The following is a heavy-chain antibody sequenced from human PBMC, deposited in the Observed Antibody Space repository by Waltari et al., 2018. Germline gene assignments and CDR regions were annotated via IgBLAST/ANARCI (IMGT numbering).Heavy chain of an antibody. CDR2: IKEDGSEK. J-gene: IGHJ1*01. V-gene: IGHV3-7*01. D-gene: IGHD4-17*01. CDR1: GFTFSSYW. Sequence: EVQLVESGGGLVQPGGSLRLSCAASGFTFSSYWMSWVRQAPGKGLEWVANIKEDGSEKYYVDSVKGRFTISRDNAKNSLYLQMNRLRAEDTAVYYCARGYYGDYAGYFQHWGQGTLVTVSS. CDR3: ARGYYGDYAGYFQH.